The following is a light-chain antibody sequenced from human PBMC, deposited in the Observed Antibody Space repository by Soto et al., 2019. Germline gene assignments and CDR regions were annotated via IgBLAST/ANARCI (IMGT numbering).Light chain of an antibody. CDR2: DVS. J-gene: IGLJ2*01. Sequence: QSALTQPASVSGSPGQSITIPCTGTSSDVGDYHYVSWYQQHPGKAPILMIYDVSYRPSGVSNRFAGSKSGDTASLTISGLQAEDEADYYCSSYTTSSTVLFGGGTKLTVL. CDR1: SSDVGDYHY. CDR3: SSYTTSSTVL. V-gene: IGLV2-14*03.